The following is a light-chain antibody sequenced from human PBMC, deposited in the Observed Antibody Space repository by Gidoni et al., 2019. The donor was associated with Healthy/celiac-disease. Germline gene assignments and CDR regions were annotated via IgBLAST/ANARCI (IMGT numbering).Light chain of an antibody. Sequence: QLVLTQSPSASASLGASVKLPCTLSSGHSSYSSAGHQQQPEKGPRYLMKLNSDGIHSKGDGIPDRFSGSSSGAERYLTISSLQSEDEADYYCQTWGTGIQVFGGGTKLTVL. V-gene: IGLV4-69*01. CDR1: SGHSSYS. J-gene: IGLJ3*02. CDR3: QTWGTGIQV. CDR2: LNSDGIH.